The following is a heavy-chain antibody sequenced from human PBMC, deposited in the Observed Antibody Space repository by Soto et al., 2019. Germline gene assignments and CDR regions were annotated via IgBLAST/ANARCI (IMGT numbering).Heavy chain of an antibody. D-gene: IGHD3-22*01. J-gene: IGHJ5*02. CDR2: SVPSFGTP. Sequence: QVRLVQSGAEVKKPGSSVRVSCRASGGTFSSFAINWVRQAPGQGLEWMGGSVPSFGTPNYAPKFLGRVSITADESSNTAFMELSNLRSEDTALYFCADGGGGYDTSGQGTLITVSS. V-gene: IGHV1-69*01. CDR1: GGTFSSFA. CDR3: ADGGGGYDT.